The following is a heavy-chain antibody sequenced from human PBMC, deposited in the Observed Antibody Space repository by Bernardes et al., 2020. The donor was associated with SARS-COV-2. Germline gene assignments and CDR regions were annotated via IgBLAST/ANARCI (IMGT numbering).Heavy chain of an antibody. V-gene: IGHV3-30-3*01. CDR1: GFTFSGYA. D-gene: IGHD6-19*01. CDR3: ARDVHSSGDGGLDY. J-gene: IGHJ4*02. CDR2: ISYDGGSSK. Sequence: GGSLRLSCAASGFTFSGYALNWVRQAPGKGLEWVAVISYDGGSSKYYADSVKGRFTISRDNSKNTLYLQMNSLRAEDTAVYYCARDVHSSGDGGLDYWGRGTLVTVSS.